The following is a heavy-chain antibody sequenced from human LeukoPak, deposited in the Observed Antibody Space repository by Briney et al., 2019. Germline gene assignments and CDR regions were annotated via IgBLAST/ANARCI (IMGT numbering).Heavy chain of an antibody. D-gene: IGHD2-2*01. CDR1: GYTFTGYY. J-gene: IGHJ4*02. CDR3: ARLTGWEHCSRTSCSNLDY. V-gene: IGHV1-2*02. Sequence: ASVKVSCKASGYTFTGYYMHWVRQAPGQRLEWMGWINPKRGDTTYAQNLQGRVTLTSDTAISTAYMELSGLRSDDTAVYYCARLTGWEHCSRTSCSNLDYWGQGTLVTVSS. CDR2: INPKRGDT.